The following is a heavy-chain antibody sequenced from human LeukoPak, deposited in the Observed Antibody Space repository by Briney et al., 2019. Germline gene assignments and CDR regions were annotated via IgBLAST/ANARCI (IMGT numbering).Heavy chain of an antibody. Sequence: PGGSLRLSCAASGFTFSSYSMNWVRQAPGKGLEWVSYISSSSDYTNYADSVRGRFTISRDNAKNSLYLQMNSLRAEDTAVYYCARPPYSSSWDPGWFDPWGQGTLITVSA. J-gene: IGHJ5*02. V-gene: IGHV3-21*05. CDR3: ARPPYSSSWDPGWFDP. D-gene: IGHD6-13*01. CDR2: ISSSSDYT. CDR1: GFTFSSYS.